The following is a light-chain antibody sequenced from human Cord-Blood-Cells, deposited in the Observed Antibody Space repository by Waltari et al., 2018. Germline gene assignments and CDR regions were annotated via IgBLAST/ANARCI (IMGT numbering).Light chain of an antibody. CDR2: AGS. J-gene: IGLJ2*01. V-gene: IGLV2-23*01. Sequence: QSALTQPASVSGSPGQSITISCTGPSSAVGSYYLVSWYQQHPGTAPTLMIYAGSKRPSGVSNRFSGSESGNTASLTISGLQAEDEADYYCCSYAGSSTVVFGGGTKLTVL. CDR1: SSAVGSYYL. CDR3: CSYAGSSTVV.